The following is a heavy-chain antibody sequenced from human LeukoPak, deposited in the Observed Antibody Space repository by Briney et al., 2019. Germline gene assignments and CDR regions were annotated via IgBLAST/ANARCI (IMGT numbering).Heavy chain of an antibody. J-gene: IGHJ4*02. CDR1: GGSISSYY. CDR2: IYYSGST. CDR3: ARGVKGYSNYYDY. Sequence: KASETLSLTCTVSGGSISSYYWSWIRQPPGKGLEWIGYIYYSGSTNYNPSLKSRVTISVDTSKKQFSLKLNSVTAADTAVYYCARGVKGYSNYYDYWGQGTLVTVSS. D-gene: IGHD4-11*01. V-gene: IGHV4-59*01.